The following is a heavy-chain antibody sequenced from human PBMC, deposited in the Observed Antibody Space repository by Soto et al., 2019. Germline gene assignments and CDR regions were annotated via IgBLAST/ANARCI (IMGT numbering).Heavy chain of an antibody. J-gene: IGHJ6*02. V-gene: IGHV3-53*04. CDR1: GIPVSSNY. Sequence: EVPLVGSGGGLVQPGGSLRLSCAASGIPVSSNYMTWVRQAPGKGLEWVSVLHSGGDTYYANSVKGRFTISRHDSTNTLFLQMNSLTPEDTAVYYCARDGPYYYASRMDVWGQGTTVTVSS. CDR2: LHSGGDT. D-gene: IGHD3-10*01. CDR3: ARDGPYYYASRMDV.